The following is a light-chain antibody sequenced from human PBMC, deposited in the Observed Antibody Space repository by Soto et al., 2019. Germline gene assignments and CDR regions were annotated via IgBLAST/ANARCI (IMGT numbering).Light chain of an antibody. CDR2: GNS. J-gene: IGLJ2*01. CDR1: SSNIGAGYD. Sequence: QSVLTQPPSVSGAPGQRVTISCTGSSSNIGAGYDVHWYQQLPETAPKLLINGNSNRPSGVPDRFSGSKSGTSASLAITGLQAEDEADYYCCSYAATYTPFGGGTKLTVL. V-gene: IGLV1-40*01. CDR3: CSYAATYTP.